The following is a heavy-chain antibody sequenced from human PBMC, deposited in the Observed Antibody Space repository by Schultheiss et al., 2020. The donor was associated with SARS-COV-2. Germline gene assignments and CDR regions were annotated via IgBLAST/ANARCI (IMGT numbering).Heavy chain of an antibody. Sequence: SETLSLTCTVSGGSISSYYWSWIRQPPGKGLEWIGRIYTSGSTNYNPSLKSRVTISVDTSKNQFSLKLSSVTAADTAVYYCARVKDGSGSYYRLYYYYYMDVWGKGTTVTVSS. D-gene: IGHD3-10*01. CDR1: GGSISSYY. V-gene: IGHV4-4*07. CDR3: ARVKDGSGSYYRLYYYYYMDV. J-gene: IGHJ6*03. CDR2: IYTSGST.